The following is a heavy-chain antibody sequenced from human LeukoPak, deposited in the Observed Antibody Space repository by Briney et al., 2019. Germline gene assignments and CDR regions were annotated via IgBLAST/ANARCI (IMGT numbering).Heavy chain of an antibody. D-gene: IGHD4-17*01. J-gene: IGHJ6*03. Sequence: AGGSLRLSCAASGLTVSSHYMSWVRQAPGKGLEWVSVIYSGGSTYYADSAKGRLTISRENSKNTLYLQMNSLRAEDTAVYYCSRAYGVYVSHYYYTMDVWGKGTTVTVSS. CDR2: IYSGGST. V-gene: IGHV3-53*01. CDR1: GLTVSSHY. CDR3: SRAYGVYVSHYYYTMDV.